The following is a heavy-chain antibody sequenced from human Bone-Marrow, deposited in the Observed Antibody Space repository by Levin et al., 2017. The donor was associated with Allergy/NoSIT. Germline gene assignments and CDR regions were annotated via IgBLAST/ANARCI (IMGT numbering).Heavy chain of an antibody. V-gene: IGHV3-7*01. D-gene: IGHD6-19*01. CDR2: IKQDGSEK. CDR1: GFTFTTYW. Sequence: GGSLRLSCAASGFTFTTYWMTWVRQAPGKGLEWVANIKQDGSEKYYVDSVKGRFTVSRDNAKNSLFLQMNSLRAEDTAIYYCARTRGWAYYFDYWGQGTLVTVSS. CDR3: ARTRGWAYYFDY. J-gene: IGHJ4*02.